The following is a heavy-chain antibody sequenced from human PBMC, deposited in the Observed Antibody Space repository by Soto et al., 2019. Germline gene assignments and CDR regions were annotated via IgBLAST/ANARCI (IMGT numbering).Heavy chain of an antibody. J-gene: IGHJ3*02. CDR3: ALNYANDAFDI. CDR1: GFTFSSYG. CDR2: ISYDGSNK. Sequence: GGSLRLSCAASGFTFSSYGMHWVRQAPGKGLEWVAVISYDGSNKYYADSVKGRFTISRDNSKNTLYLQMNSLRAEDTAVYYCALNYANDAFDIWGQGTMGTVSS. V-gene: IGHV3-30*03. D-gene: IGHD2-2*01.